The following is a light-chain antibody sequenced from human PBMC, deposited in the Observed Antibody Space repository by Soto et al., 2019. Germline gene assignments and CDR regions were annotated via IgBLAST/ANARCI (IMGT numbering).Light chain of an antibody. V-gene: IGKV3-20*01. CDR1: QSVSNNL. J-gene: IGKJ2*01. Sequence: EVVLTQSPGTLSLSPGERATLSCRASQSVSNNLFAWHQQKPDQAPRLLIFGSSDTATGIPHRFSSSGSWTDVTLPISRLVPEDFAVYYCQQYGSSPPYTFGQGTKLEIK. CDR2: GSS. CDR3: QQYGSSPPYT.